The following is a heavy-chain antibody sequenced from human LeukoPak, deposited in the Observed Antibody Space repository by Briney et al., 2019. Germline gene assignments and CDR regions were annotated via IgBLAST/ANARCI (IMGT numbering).Heavy chain of an antibody. CDR2: ISSSSSYI. CDR1: GFTFSSSW. J-gene: IGHJ4*02. D-gene: IGHD6-13*01. Sequence: GGSLRLSCAASGFTFSSSWMSWVRQAPGKGLEWVSSISSSSSYIYYADSVKGRFTISRDNAKNSLYLQMNSLRAEDTAVYYCAREFGYSSSWYDWGLDYWGQGTLVTVSS. V-gene: IGHV3-21*01. CDR3: AREFGYSSSWYDWGLDY.